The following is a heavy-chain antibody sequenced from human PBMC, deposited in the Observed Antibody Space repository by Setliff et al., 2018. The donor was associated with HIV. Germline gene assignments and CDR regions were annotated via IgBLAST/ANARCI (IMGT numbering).Heavy chain of an antibody. Sequence: SETLSLTCTVSNVSINSYYWSWIRQPPGRALEWVGRIYSSGKTNYNPSLKSRLKMSIDTSKNQFSLMLNSVTAADTAVYFCARDPYCSGDGCFRYYQHWGRGTPVTVSS. CDR3: ARDPYCSGDGCFRYYQH. CDR2: IYSSGKT. V-gene: IGHV4-4*07. D-gene: IGHD2-15*01. CDR1: NVSINSYY. J-gene: IGHJ1*01.